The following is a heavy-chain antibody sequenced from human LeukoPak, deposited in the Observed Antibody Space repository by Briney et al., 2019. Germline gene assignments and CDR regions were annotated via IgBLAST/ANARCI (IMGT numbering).Heavy chain of an antibody. J-gene: IGHJ4*02. V-gene: IGHV3-23*01. CDR3: AKGVGTKLRYYFDY. D-gene: IGHD1-26*01. CDR2: ISGSGDTT. CDR1: GFTFSSYA. Sequence: GGSLRLSCAASGFTFSSYAMSWVRQAPRKGLEWVSVISGSGDTTYYADSVKGRFTISRDNPKNTLYLQMNSLRAQDTAVYYCAKGVGTKLRYYFDYWGQGFLVTVSS.